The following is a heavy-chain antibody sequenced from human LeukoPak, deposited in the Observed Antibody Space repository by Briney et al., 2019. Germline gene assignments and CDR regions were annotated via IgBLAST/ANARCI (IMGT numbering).Heavy chain of an antibody. D-gene: IGHD3-16*01. V-gene: IGHV3-48*01. J-gene: IGHJ6*03. CDR2: ISGSSGTI. CDR1: GLTFSTYS. Sequence: GRSLRLSCAASGLTFSTYSMNWVRKVRGKGREWVSYISGSSGTIYYADSVKGRFTISRDNAKNSLYLQMNSLRAEDTAVYYCARRSEFGVLYYMDVWGKGTTVTVSS. CDR3: ARRSEFGVLYYMDV.